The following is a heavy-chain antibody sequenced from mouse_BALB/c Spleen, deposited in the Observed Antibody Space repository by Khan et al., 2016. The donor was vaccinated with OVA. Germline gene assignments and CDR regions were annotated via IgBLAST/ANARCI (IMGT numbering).Heavy chain of an antibody. CDR1: GFNIKDYY. Sequence: VQLKESAAELVRPGALVKLSRKASGFNIKDYYMHWVKQRPEQGLEWIGWIDPENGETVYDPKFQDKASITADTSSNTAYLQFSSLTSEDTAVYYCARSGYFAWFAYWGQGTLVTVSA. J-gene: IGHJ3*01. CDR3: ARSGYFAWFAY. CDR2: IDPENGET. V-gene: IGHV14-1*02.